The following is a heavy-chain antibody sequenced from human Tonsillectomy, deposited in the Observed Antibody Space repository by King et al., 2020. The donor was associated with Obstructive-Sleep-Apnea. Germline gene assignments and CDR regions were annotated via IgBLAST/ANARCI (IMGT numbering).Heavy chain of an antibody. Sequence: VQLVESGAEVKKPGSSVKVSCKASGGTFSSYAISWVRQAPGQGLEWMGGIIPIFGTANYAQKFQVRVTITADESTSTAYMELSSLRSEDTAVYYCAGGSGIAAAGTNYYYGMDVWGQGTTVTVSS. J-gene: IGHJ6*02. CDR2: IIPIFGTA. D-gene: IGHD6-13*01. V-gene: IGHV1-69*01. CDR1: GGTFSSYA. CDR3: AGGSGIAAAGTNYYYGMDV.